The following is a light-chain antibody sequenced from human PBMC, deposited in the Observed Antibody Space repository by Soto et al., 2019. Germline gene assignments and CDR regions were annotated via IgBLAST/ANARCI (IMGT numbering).Light chain of an antibody. CDR1: KLGDKY. CDR2: QDS. V-gene: IGLV3-1*01. J-gene: IGLJ2*01. Sequence: ELTQPPSVSVSPGQTASITCSGDKLGDKYACWYQQKPGQSPVLVIYQDSKRPSGIPERFSGSNSGNTATLTISGTQAMDEADYYCQAWDSSTHVVFGGGTKLTVL. CDR3: QAWDSSTHVV.